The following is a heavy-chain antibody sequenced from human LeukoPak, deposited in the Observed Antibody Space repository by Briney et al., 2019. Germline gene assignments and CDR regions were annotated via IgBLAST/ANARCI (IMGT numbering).Heavy chain of an antibody. CDR1: GFPFRSHT. V-gene: IGHV3-23*01. CDR3: ASLYYYDSSGHDY. Sequence: PGGSLRLSCEGTGFPFRSHTMSWIRQAPGKGLEWVSAISGDGSTTHYAESVKGRFIISRDNSKNTLYLQMNSLRAEDTAVYYCASLYYYDSSGHDYWGQGTLVTVSS. J-gene: IGHJ4*02. CDR2: ISGDGSTT. D-gene: IGHD3-22*01.